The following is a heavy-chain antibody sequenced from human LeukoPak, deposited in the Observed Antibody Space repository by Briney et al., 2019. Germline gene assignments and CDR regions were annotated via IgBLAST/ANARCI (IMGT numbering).Heavy chain of an antibody. Sequence: SGTLSLTCTVSGGSISTYFWTWIRQPPGKGLEWIGYIDYSAYTKYNPSLKSRVTISVDTSKNQFSLSLSSLTAADTAVYYCAREVSRGRSGYQIDYWGPGTLVTASS. CDR1: GGSISTYF. CDR2: IDYSAYT. V-gene: IGHV4-59*01. D-gene: IGHD3-22*01. CDR3: AREVSRGRSGYQIDY. J-gene: IGHJ4*02.